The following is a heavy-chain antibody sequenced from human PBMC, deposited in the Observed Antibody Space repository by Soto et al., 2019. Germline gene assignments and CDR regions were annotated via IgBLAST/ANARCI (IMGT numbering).Heavy chain of an antibody. CDR2: IYPDDSDT. V-gene: IGHV5-51*01. CDR1: GYSFTTYW. Sequence: PXESLKISCRGSGYSFTTYWIGWVRQMPGKGLEWVGIIYPDDSDTRYSPSFQGQVTISADKSSSTAYLQWSSLKASDTAMYYCARRVGYCSGGRCYSFDYWGQGTLVTVSS. D-gene: IGHD2-15*01. CDR3: ARRVGYCSGGRCYSFDY. J-gene: IGHJ4*01.